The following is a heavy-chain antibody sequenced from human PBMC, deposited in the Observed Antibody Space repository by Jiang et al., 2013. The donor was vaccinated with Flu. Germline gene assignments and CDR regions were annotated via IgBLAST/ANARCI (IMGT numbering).Heavy chain of an antibody. J-gene: IGHJ4*02. D-gene: IGHD1-26*01. CDR3: ARAPAVGKGYFDY. Sequence: FTISRDNAKNSLYLQMNSLRAEDTAVYYCARAPAVGKGYFDYWGQGTLVTVSS. V-gene: IGHV3-11*06.